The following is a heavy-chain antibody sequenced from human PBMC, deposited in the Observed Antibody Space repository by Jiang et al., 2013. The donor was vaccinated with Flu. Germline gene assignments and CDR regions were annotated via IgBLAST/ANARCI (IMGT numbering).Heavy chain of an antibody. V-gene: IGHV4-59*13. CDR2: LLHGST. CDR3: ARSAHYSSGWFFDY. J-gene: IGHJ4*02. Sequence: LSLTCTVSGGSISSYYWSWIRRAPGEGTGVDWVYLLHGSTSYNPSLKSRVTISVDTFKNQFSLKVSSVTAADTAVYYCARSAHYSSGWFFDYWGLGTLVTVSS. D-gene: IGHD6-19*01. CDR1: GGSISSYY.